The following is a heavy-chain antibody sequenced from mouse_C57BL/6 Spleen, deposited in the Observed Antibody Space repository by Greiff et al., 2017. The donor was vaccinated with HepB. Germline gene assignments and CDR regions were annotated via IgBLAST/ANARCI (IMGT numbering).Heavy chain of an antibody. V-gene: IGHV1-74*01. D-gene: IGHD1-1*01. CDR1: GYTFTSYW. J-gene: IGHJ2*01. Sequence: VQLQQPGAELVKPGASVKVSCKASGYTFTSYWMHWVKQKPGQGLGWIGRIHPSDSDTNYNQKFKGKATLTVDKSSSTAYMQLSRLTSEDSAIYYCATVYYYGSSYRYFDYWGQGTTLTVSS. CDR3: ATVYYYGSSYRYFDY. CDR2: IHPSDSDT.